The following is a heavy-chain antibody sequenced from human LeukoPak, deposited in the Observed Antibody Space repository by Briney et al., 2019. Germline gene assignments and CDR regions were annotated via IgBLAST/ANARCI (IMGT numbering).Heavy chain of an antibody. CDR2: ISYDGSNK. V-gene: IGHV3-30*18. D-gene: IGHD6-19*01. Sequence: PGGSLRLSCAASGFTFSTYGMHWVRQAPGKGLEWVALISYDGSNKYYADSAKGRFTISRDNSKNTLNLQMNSLRAEDTAVYYCAKERQWLVLDYWGQGTLVTVSS. J-gene: IGHJ4*02. CDR3: AKERQWLVLDY. CDR1: GFTFSTYG.